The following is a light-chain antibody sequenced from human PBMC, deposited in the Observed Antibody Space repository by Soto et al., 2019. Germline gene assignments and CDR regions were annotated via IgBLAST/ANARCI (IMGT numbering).Light chain of an antibody. CDR1: QAISSH. CDR2: VAS. CDR3: QQYYSYPRT. J-gene: IGKJ1*01. Sequence: IQLTQSPSSLSASVGDRVTITCGASQAISSHLSLYQQKPGKAPKLLVYVASTLQSGVPSRFSGSGSGTDFSLSINSLQPEDFATYYCQQYYSYPRTFGQGTKVDIK. V-gene: IGKV1-9*01.